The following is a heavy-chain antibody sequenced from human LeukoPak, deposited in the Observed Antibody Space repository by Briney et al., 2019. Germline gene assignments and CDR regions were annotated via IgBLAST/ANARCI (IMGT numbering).Heavy chain of an antibody. CDR3: ARTPLGYCSSTSCPILGDYYYYMDV. J-gene: IGHJ6*03. CDR1: GYTFTSYY. D-gene: IGHD2-2*01. V-gene: IGHV1-2*02. CDR2: INPNSGGT. Sequence: ASVKVSCKASGYTFTSYYMHWVRQAPGQGLEWMGWINPNSGGTNYARKFQGRVTMTRDTSISTAYMELSSLRSEDTAVYYCARTPLGYCSSTSCPILGDYYYYMDVWGKGTTVTISS.